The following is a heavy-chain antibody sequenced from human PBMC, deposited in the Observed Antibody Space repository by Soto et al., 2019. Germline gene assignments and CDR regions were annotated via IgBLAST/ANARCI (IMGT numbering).Heavy chain of an antibody. V-gene: IGHV4-34*02. CDR2: INHGGTT. D-gene: IGHD3-10*01. CDR1: GGSISGYW. CDR3: ARGTPERFGDLLSSYYYYMDV. Sequence: QVQLQQWGAGLLKSSETLSLTCAVYGGSISGYWWSWIRQPPGKGLEWIGEINHGGTTNYNPSLKTRVTISVDTSKNQLSLKLNSLTAADTAVYYCARGTPERFGDLLSSYYYYMDVWDEGTTVTVSS. J-gene: IGHJ6*03.